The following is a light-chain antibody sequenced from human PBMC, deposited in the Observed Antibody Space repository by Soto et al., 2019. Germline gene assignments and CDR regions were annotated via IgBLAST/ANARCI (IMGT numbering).Light chain of an antibody. Sequence: QSALTQPVSVSGSPGQSIAISCSGTNSDIADYNSVSWYQQHPGKAPKLMISEVTYRPSGASNRFSGSKSGNTASLTISGLQTEDEADYYCSSYSSTSTLVFGTGTKVTVL. CDR2: EVT. J-gene: IGLJ1*01. CDR3: SSYSSTSTLV. V-gene: IGLV2-14*01. CDR1: NSDIADYNS.